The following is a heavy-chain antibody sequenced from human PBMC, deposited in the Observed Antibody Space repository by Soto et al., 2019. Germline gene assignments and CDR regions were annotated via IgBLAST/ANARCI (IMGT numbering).Heavy chain of an antibody. Sequence: GGSLRLSCAASGFTFSSYAMSWVRQAPGKGLEWVSAISGSGGSTYYADSVKGRFTISRDNSKNTLYLQMNSLRAEDTAVYYCAKDVRPPYYYGSGSFLPFDYWGQGTLVTVSS. CDR2: ISGSGGST. CDR1: GFTFSSYA. CDR3: AKDVRPPYYYGSGSFLPFDY. V-gene: IGHV3-23*01. D-gene: IGHD3-10*01. J-gene: IGHJ4*02.